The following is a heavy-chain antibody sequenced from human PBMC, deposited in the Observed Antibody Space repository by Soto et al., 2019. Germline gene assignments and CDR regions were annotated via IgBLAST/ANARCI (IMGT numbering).Heavy chain of an antibody. Sequence: ASVKVSCKASGYTFTGYYMHWVRQAPGQGLEWMGWINPNSGGTNYAQKFQGWVTMTRDTSISTAYMELSRLRSDDTAVYYCARGGIRYCSRTICYVHGQYKWFVLWGQGTLVSVSS. CDR3: ARGGIRYCSRTICYVHGQYKWFVL. D-gene: IGHD2-2*01. J-gene: IGHJ5*02. CDR2: INPNSGGT. CDR1: GYTFTGYY. V-gene: IGHV1-2*04.